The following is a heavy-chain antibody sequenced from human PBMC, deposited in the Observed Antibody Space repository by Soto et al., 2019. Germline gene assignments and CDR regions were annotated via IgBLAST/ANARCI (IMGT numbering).Heavy chain of an antibody. Sequence: GGSLRLSCVASGFSFSSHSVTWVRQAPGKGPEWVSTISGSGGHIYYVDSVKGRFTISRDNSKNTLYLQMNSLGAEDTALYYCANTHLGAIAPFDYRGQGTLGTASS. J-gene: IGHJ4*02. CDR3: ANTHLGAIAPFDY. D-gene: IGHD3-16*02. CDR2: ISGSGGHI. CDR1: GFSFSSHS. V-gene: IGHV3-23*01.